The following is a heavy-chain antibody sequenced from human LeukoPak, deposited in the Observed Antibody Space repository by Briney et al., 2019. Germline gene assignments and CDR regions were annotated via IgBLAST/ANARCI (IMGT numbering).Heavy chain of an antibody. D-gene: IGHD5-18*01. CDR1: GGSFSGYY. CDR3: ARVDTAMARPYYYGMDV. V-gene: IGHV4-34*01. J-gene: IGHJ6*02. CDR2: INHSGST. Sequence: SETLSLTCAIYGGSFSGYYWSWIRQPLGKGLEWIGEINHSGSTNYNPSLKSRVTISVDTSKNQFSLKLSSVTAADTAVYYCARVDTAMARPYYYGMDVWGQGTTVTVSS.